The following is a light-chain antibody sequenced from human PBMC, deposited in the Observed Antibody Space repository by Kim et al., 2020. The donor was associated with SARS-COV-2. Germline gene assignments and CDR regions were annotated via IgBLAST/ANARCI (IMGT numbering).Light chain of an antibody. CDR1: QSIGVF. CDR2: AAS. V-gene: IGKV1-39*01. J-gene: IGKJ1*01. Sequence: DIQMTQSPSSLSASVGDRVTIVCRASQSIGVFLLWYQQRPGRAPNLLIYAASNLHSGVPPRFSGSGSGTDFTLTINNLQPEDVATYFCQQAYTTPQTFGQGTKVDIK. CDR3: QQAYTTPQT.